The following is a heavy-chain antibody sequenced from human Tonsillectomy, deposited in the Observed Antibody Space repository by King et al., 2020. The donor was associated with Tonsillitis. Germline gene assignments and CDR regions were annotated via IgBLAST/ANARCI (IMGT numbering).Heavy chain of an antibody. CDR2: IYPSGST. CDR1: RGSITSDY. V-gene: IGHV4-4*07. CDR3: ARDVGLFGVVIKPD. Sequence: QLQESGPGLVKPSETLSLTCTVSRGSITSDYWSWIRQPAGKGLEWIGRIYPSGSTKYNPSLQSRVTMSVDTSKTQFSLKLSSVTAADTAVYYCARDVGLFGVVIKPDWGQGTQVTVSS. J-gene: IGHJ4*02. D-gene: IGHD3-3*01.